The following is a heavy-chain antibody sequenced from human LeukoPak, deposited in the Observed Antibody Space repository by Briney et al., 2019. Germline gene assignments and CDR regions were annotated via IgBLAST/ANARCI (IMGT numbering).Heavy chain of an antibody. D-gene: IGHD3-10*01. CDR3: ARGLLAGRAHYMDV. CDR1: GGSFSGYY. CDR2: INHSGST. Sequence: SETLSLTCAVYGGSFSGYYWSWIRQPPGKGLEWIGEINHSGSTNYNPSLKSRVTISVDTSKNQFSLKLSSVTAADTAVYYCARGLLAGRAHYMDVWGKGTTVTVSS. J-gene: IGHJ6*03. V-gene: IGHV4-34*01.